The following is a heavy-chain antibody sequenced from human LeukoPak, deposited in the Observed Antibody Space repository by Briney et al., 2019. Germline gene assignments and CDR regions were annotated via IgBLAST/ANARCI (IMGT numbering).Heavy chain of an antibody. D-gene: IGHD3-10*01. CDR2: IRNKANSYTT. CDR3: ARNTLSVRGVMMIGNYYYMDV. V-gene: IGHV3-72*01. J-gene: IGHJ6*03. Sequence: PGGSLRLSCAASGFTFSDHYMDWVRQAPGKGPEWVGRIRNKANSYTTEHAASVKGRFTISRDDSKNSLYLQMNSLKTEDTAVYYCARNTLSVRGVMMIGNYYYMDVWGKGTTVTVSS. CDR1: GFTFSDHY.